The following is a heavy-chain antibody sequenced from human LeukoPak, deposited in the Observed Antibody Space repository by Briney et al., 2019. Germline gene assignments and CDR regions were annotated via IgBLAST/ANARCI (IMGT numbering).Heavy chain of an antibody. D-gene: IGHD1-26*01. CDR2: IYYSGST. J-gene: IGHJ3*02. V-gene: IGHV4-59*08. CDR1: GGSISSYY. CDR3: ARAKGGRAAFDI. Sequence: KPSETLSLTCTVSGGSISSYYWSWIRQPPGKGLEWIGYIYYSGSTNYNPSLKSRVTISVDTSKNQFSLKLSSVTAADTAVYYCARAKGGRAAFDIWGQGTMVTVSS.